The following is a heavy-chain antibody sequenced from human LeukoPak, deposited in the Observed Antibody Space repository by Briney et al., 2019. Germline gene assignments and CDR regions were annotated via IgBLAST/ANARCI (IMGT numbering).Heavy chain of an antibody. J-gene: IGHJ4*02. V-gene: IGHV3-23*01. CDR2: ISGSGAST. CDR3: AKGRGSPYYFEY. D-gene: IGHD1-26*01. Sequence: GGSLRLSCAASGFTFSSFAMTWVRQAPGKGLEWVSTISGSGASTYYADSVKGRFTISRDNSKNTLYLQMNSLRAEDTAVYYCAKGRGSPYYFEYWGQGTLVTVSS. CDR1: GFTFSSFA.